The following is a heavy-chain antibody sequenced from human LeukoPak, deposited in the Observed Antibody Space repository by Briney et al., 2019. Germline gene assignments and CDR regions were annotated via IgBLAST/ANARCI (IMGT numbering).Heavy chain of an antibody. D-gene: IGHD6-19*01. Sequence: GGSLRLSCAASGFTFSSYGMHWVRQAPGKGLEWVAVIWYDGSNKYYADSVKGRFTISRDNSKNTLYLQMNSLRAEDTAVYYCAKDRGSSGSGWFDPWGQGTLVTVSS. V-gene: IGHV3-33*06. CDR3: AKDRGSSGSGWFDP. J-gene: IGHJ5*02. CDR1: GFTFSSYG. CDR2: IWYDGSNK.